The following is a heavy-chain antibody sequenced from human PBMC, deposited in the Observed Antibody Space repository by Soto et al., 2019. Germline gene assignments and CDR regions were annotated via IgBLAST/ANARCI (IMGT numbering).Heavy chain of an antibody. Sequence: SETLSLTCSVSGGSIRTSDYYWGWIRQPPGKGLEWIGNIYYNGNTDYNPSLKSRVAISIDTSQNQFSLKVSSVTAADTAVYYCARSYGDYTTSHKSNWFDPWGQGTLVTVSS. CDR3: ARSYGDYTTSHKSNWFDP. CDR1: GGSIRTSDYY. CDR2: IYYNGNT. J-gene: IGHJ5*02. D-gene: IGHD4-17*01. V-gene: IGHV4-39*01.